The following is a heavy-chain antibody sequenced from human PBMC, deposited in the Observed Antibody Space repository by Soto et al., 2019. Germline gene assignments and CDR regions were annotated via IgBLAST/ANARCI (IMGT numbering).Heavy chain of an antibody. J-gene: IGHJ4*02. Sequence: QVQLVESGGGVVQPGRSLRLSCAASGFTFSSYGMHWVRQAPGKGLEWVAVISYDGSNKYYADSVKGRFTISRDNSKNTQYLQMNSLRAEDTAVYYCAKAGVGATGTGDYWGQGTLVTVSS. CDR1: GFTFSSYG. V-gene: IGHV3-30*18. CDR3: AKAGVGATGTGDY. D-gene: IGHD1-26*01. CDR2: ISYDGSNK.